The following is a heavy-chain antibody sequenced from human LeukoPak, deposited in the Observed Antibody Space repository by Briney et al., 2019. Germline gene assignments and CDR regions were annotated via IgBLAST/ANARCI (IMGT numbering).Heavy chain of an antibody. V-gene: IGHV3-53*04. D-gene: IGHD3-22*01. CDR3: AKDVYSSGYLNPRPLSY. J-gene: IGHJ4*02. CDR1: GFTVSSNY. CDR2: IYSGGST. Sequence: YPGGSLRLSCAASGFTVSSNYMSWVRQAPGKGLEWVSVIYSGGSTYYADSVKGRFTISRHNSKNTLYLQMNSLRAEDTAVYYCAKDVYSSGYLNPRPLSYWGQGTLVTVSS.